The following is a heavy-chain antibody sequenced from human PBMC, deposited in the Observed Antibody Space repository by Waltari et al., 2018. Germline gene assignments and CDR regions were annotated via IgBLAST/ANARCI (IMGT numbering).Heavy chain of an antibody. V-gene: IGHV4-34*01. D-gene: IGHD6-13*01. CDR3: ASRGISSSWYNWFDP. Sequence: QVQLQQWGAGRLKPSETLSLTCAVYGGSFRGYYWSWIRQPPGKELEWIGDINHSGSTNYNPSLKIRVTISVDTSKNQFSLKLSSVTAADTAVYYCASRGISSSWYNWFDPWGQGTLVTVSS. CDR2: INHSGST. J-gene: IGHJ5*02. CDR1: GGSFRGYY.